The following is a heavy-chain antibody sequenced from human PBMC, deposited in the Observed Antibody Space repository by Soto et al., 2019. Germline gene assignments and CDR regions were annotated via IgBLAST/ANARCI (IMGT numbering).Heavy chain of an antibody. CDR3: AKDMWEGGHCSGGSCYWFAFDI. CDR2: ISWNSGSI. Sequence: DVQLVESGGGLVQPGRSLRLSCAASGFTFDDYAMHWVRQAPGKGLEWVSGISWNSGSIGYADSVKGRFTISRDNAKNYLYLQMNSLRAEDTALYYCAKDMWEGGHCSGGSCYWFAFDIWGQGTMVTVSS. J-gene: IGHJ3*02. D-gene: IGHD2-15*01. CDR1: GFTFDDYA. V-gene: IGHV3-9*01.